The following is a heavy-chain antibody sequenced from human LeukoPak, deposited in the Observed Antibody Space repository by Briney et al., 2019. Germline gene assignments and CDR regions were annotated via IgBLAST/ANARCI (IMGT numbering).Heavy chain of an antibody. D-gene: IGHD3-10*01. CDR1: GFSFSSYW. J-gene: IGHJ4*02. Sequence: PGGSLRLSCVASGFSFSSYWMTWVRQAPGKGLEWVANIRQDGSEKYYVDSVQGRFTISRDNAKNSLFLQMNRLRAEDTAIYYCASGVYYLDYWGQGTLVTVSS. CDR2: IRQDGSEK. CDR3: ASGVYYLDY. V-gene: IGHV3-7*01.